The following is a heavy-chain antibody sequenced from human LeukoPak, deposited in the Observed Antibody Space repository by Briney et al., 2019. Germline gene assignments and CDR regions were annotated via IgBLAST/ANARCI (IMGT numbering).Heavy chain of an antibody. CDR2: INPNSGGT. J-gene: IGHJ6*02. CDR3: ARVGQQGATGGMDV. V-gene: IGHV1-2*04. CDR1: GYTFTSYD. Sequence: ASVKVSCKASGYTFTSYDINWVRQATGQGLEWMGWINPNSGGTNYAQKFQGWVTMTRDTSISTAYMELSRLRSDDTAVYYCARVGQQGATGGMDVWGQGTTVTVSS. D-gene: IGHD1-26*01.